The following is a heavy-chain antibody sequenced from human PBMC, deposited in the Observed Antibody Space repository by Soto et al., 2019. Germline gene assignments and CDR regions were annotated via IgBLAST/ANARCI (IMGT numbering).Heavy chain of an antibody. CDR2: ISAYNGNT. D-gene: IGHD3-22*01. Sequence: QVQLVQSGAEVKKPGASVKVSCKASGYTFTSYGISWVRQAPGQGLEWMGWISAYNGNTNYAQKLQGRVTMTTDTSTSIAYMELRSLRSDDTAVYYCARVFTYYYDSSGYSRVDYWGQGTLVTVSS. J-gene: IGHJ4*02. V-gene: IGHV1-18*01. CDR3: ARVFTYYYDSSGYSRVDY. CDR1: GYTFTSYG.